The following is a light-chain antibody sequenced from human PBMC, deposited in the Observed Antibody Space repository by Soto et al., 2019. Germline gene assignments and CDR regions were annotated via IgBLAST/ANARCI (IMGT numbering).Light chain of an antibody. J-gene: IGKJ2*01. CDR2: GAS. CDR1: QSVSSSY. CDR3: QQYGSSPPYT. V-gene: IGKV3-20*01. Sequence: EIVLTQSPGTLSLSPGERATLSCRASQSVSSSYLAWYQQKPGQAPRLLIYGASSRATGIPDRFSGSGSGTVFTLTISRLEPEDCAVYYCQQYGSSPPYTFGLGTQLEIK.